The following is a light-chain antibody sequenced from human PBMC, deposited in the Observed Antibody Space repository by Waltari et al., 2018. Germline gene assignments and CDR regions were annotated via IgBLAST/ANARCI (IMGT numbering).Light chain of an antibody. V-gene: IGKV1-16*01. CDR2: AAS. Sequence: DIQMTHSPSSLTASVGDRVTTTCRASQDIGDFLVWFQQRPGKDPTSLIYAASTLQGVVPTRFSGSGSGTDFTLTISSLQPEDSGTYYCQQYQDYPHTFGGGTRVEVK. J-gene: IGKJ4*01. CDR1: QDIGDF. CDR3: QQYQDYPHT.